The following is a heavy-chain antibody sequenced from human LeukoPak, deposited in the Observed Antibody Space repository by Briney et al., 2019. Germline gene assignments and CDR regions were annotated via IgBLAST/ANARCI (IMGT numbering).Heavy chain of an antibody. V-gene: IGHV1-69*01. J-gene: IGHJ5*02. D-gene: IGHD1-26*01. CDR3: ARGESHEVGATILGS. CDR1: GGTFSSYA. Sequence: ASVKVSSKASGGTFSSYAISWVRQAPGQGLEWMGGIIPIFGTANYAQKFQGRVTITADESTSTAYMELSSLRSEDTAVYYCARGESHEVGATILGSWGQGTLVTVSS. CDR2: IIPIFGTA.